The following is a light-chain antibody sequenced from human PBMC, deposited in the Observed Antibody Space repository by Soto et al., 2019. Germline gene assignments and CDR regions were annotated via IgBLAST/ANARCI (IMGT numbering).Light chain of an antibody. J-gene: IGKJ4*01. CDR3: QQYDTYSPRLA. V-gene: IGKV3-20*01. CDR2: AAS. CDR1: QSVSNNY. Sequence: EIVLTQSPGTLSMSPGERATLSYRASQSVSNNYLAWYQQKPGQAPRLLIFAASSRATGIPDRFSGSGSGTDFTLTISRLEPEDFAMYYCQQYDTYSPRLAFGGGTTVEIK.